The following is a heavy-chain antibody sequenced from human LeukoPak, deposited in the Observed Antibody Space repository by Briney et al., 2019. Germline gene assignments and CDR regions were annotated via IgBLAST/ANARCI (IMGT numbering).Heavy chain of an antibody. CDR3: ARDLGVGGSGSYYHY. CDR1: GYTFTSYG. D-gene: IGHD3-10*01. V-gene: IGHV1-18*01. J-gene: IGHJ4*02. Sequence: ASVKVSCKASGYTFTSYGISWVRQAPGQGLEWRGWIGAYNGNTNYAQKLQGRVTMTTDTSTSTAYMELRRLRSDDTAVYSCARDLGVGGSGSYYHYWGQGTLVTVSS. CDR2: IGAYNGNT.